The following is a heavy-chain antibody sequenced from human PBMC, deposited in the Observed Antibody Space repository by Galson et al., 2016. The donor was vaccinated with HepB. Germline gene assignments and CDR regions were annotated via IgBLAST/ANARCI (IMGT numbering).Heavy chain of an antibody. J-gene: IGHJ5*01. Sequence: QSGAEVKKPGESLKISCKASGYSFSSYWIGWVRQRPGKGLEWMGVIYPADSDTRYSPSFQGQVTMSVDKSISTAYLHWRSLQASATAMYYCARQGGNGYSHINTWFDSGCQGTLVTVSS. CDR3: ARQGGNGYSHINTWFDS. CDR1: GYSFSSYW. V-gene: IGHV5-51*01. D-gene: IGHD5-18*01. CDR2: IYPADSDT.